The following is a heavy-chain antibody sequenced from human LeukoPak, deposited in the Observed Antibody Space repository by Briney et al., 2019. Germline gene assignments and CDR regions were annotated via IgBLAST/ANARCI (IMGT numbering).Heavy chain of an antibody. V-gene: IGHV2-5*02. Sequence: PGPTLVNPIQTLTVTCTFAAFSWSTSSLAIGWIRQPPGYALAWRALIYWDDHKRYSPYLKSRLTITKNTSKNQVVLTMTNMDPVDTATYYCAHSPIAAAGTRWFDPWGQGTLVTVSS. CDR1: AFSWSTSSLA. D-gene: IGHD6-13*01. CDR3: AHSPIAAAGTRWFDP. CDR2: IYWDDHK. J-gene: IGHJ5*02.